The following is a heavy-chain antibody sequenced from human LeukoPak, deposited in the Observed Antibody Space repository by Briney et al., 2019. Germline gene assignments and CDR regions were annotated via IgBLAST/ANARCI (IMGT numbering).Heavy chain of an antibody. D-gene: IGHD5-18*01. CDR1: GFIFNNYW. Sequence: GGSLRLSCEASGFIFNNYWMSWVRQAPGKGLEWVANIRYDGSEKYYVDSVKGRFTISRDNAKNSLYLQMNSLRAEDTAVYYCARDYGGYSYGHWGQGTLVTVSS. V-gene: IGHV3-7*01. J-gene: IGHJ4*02. CDR3: ARDYGGYSYGH. CDR2: IRYDGSEK.